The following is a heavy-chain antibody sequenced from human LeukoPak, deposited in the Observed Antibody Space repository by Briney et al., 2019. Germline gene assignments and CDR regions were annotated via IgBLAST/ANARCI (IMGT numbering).Heavy chain of an antibody. CDR2: IHYSGGT. Sequence: SETLSLTCTVSGGSISGSSYYWGWVRHPPGRGLEWIGSIHYSGGTHYNPSLKSRVTMSIDTSKNQFSLKLSSVTAPDTAVYYSATSRGGQIDYWGQGTLVTLSS. CDR3: ATSRGGQIDY. V-gene: IGHV4-39*01. J-gene: IGHJ4*02. CDR1: GGSISGSSYY.